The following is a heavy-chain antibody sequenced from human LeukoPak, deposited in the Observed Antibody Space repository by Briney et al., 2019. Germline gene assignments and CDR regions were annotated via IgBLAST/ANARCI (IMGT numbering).Heavy chain of an antibody. CDR3: AIRRPSSVAAQIDY. CDR1: GGTFSSYA. V-gene: IGHV1-69*04. CDR2: IIPILGIA. D-gene: IGHD2-15*01. J-gene: IGHJ4*02. Sequence: GASVKVSCKASGGTFSSYAISWVRQAPGQGLEWMGRIIPILGIANYAQKFQGRVTITADKSTSTAYMELSSLRSEDTAVYYCAIRRPSSVAAQIDYWGQGTLVTVSS.